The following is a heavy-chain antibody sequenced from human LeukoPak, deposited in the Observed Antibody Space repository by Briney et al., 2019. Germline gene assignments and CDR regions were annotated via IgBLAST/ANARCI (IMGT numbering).Heavy chain of an antibody. V-gene: IGHV4-34*01. CDR3: ARLYYYDTSGQAY. Sequence: SETLSLTCDVYGGSFSGYYWSWIRQPPGKGLEWIGEINHSGSTNYNPSLKSRVTISVDTSKNQFSLKLSSVTAADTAVYYCARLYYYDTSGQAYRGQGTLVTVSS. CDR1: GGSFSGYY. J-gene: IGHJ4*02. CDR2: INHSGST. D-gene: IGHD3-22*01.